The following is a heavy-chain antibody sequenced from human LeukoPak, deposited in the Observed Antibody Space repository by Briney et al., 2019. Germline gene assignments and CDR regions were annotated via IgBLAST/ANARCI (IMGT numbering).Heavy chain of an antibody. Sequence: ATVKISCKVSGYTFTDYYMHWVQQAPGKGLEWMGLVDPEDGETIYAEKFQGRVTITADTSTDTAYMEPSSLRSEDTAVYYCATVPPYYYGSGSYHWFDPWGQGTLVTVSS. CDR1: GYTFTDYY. CDR2: VDPEDGET. V-gene: IGHV1-69-2*01. CDR3: ATVPPYYYGSGSYHWFDP. D-gene: IGHD3-10*01. J-gene: IGHJ5*02.